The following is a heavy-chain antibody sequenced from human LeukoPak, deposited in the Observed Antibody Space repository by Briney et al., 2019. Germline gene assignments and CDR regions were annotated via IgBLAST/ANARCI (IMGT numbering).Heavy chain of an antibody. CDR2: IYYSGST. V-gene: IGHV4-59*01. CDR1: GGSISSYY. D-gene: IGHD4-11*01. J-gene: IGHJ3*02. CDR3: ARVVMTSDAFDI. Sequence: PSETLSLTCTVSGGSISSYYWSWIRQPPGKGLEWIGYIYYSGSTNYNPSLKSRVTISVDTSKNQFSLKLSSVTAADTAVYYCARVVMTSDAFDIWGQGTMVTVSS.